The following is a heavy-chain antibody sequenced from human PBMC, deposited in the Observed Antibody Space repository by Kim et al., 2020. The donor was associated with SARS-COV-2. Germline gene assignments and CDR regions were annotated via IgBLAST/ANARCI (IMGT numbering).Heavy chain of an antibody. CDR2: IYTGGST. V-gene: IGHV3-53*01. CDR1: GFTVSSNY. Sequence: GGSLRLSCAASGFTVSSNYMSWVRQAPGKGLEWVSVIYTGGSTYYADSVKGRFTISRDNSKHTLYLQMNSLRAEDTAVYYCARPLNSSSWDSVSFWDGLDFWGQGTTVTVSS. CDR3: ARPLNSSSWDSVSFWDGLDF. J-gene: IGHJ6*02. D-gene: IGHD6-13*01.